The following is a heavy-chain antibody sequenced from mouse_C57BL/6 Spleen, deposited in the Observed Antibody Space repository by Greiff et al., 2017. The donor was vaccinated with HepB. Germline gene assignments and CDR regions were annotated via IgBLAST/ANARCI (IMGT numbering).Heavy chain of an antibody. CDR1: GYTFTDYN. Sequence: VKLVESGPELVKPGASVKIPCKASGYTFTDYNMDWVKQSHGKSLEWIGDINPNNGGTIYNQKFKGKATLTVDKSSSTAYMELRSQTSEDTAVYYCARGGSTMVTTLDYWGQGTTLTVSS. J-gene: IGHJ2*01. D-gene: IGHD2-2*01. CDR3: ARGGSTMVTTLDY. CDR2: INPNNGGT. V-gene: IGHV1-18*01.